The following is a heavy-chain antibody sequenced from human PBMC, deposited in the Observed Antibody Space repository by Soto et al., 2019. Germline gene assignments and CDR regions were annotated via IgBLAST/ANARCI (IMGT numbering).Heavy chain of an antibody. CDR2: IYYSGST. Sequence: QVQLQESGPGLVKPSETLSLTCTVSGGSISSYYWSWIRQPPGKGLEWVGYIYYSGSTNYNPSLKRRVTISVDTSKNQCPLKLSSVTAADTAVYYCASSNIAAAGFYYYGMDVWGRGTTVTVSS. CDR3: ASSNIAAAGFYYYGMDV. J-gene: IGHJ6*02. V-gene: IGHV4-59*01. CDR1: GGSISSYY. D-gene: IGHD6-13*01.